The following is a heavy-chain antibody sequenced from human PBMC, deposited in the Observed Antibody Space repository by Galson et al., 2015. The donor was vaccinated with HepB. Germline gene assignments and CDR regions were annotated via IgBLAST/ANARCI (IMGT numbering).Heavy chain of an antibody. D-gene: IGHD6-19*01. CDR1: GFTFSSYS. CDR2: ISSSSSYI. Sequence: SLRLSCAASGFTFSSYSMNWVRQAPGKGLEWVSSISSSSSYIYYADSVRGRFTISRDNAKNSLYLQMNSLRAEDTAVYYCAREPIAVAYNWFDPWGQGTLVTVSS. CDR3: AREPIAVAYNWFDP. J-gene: IGHJ5*02. V-gene: IGHV3-21*01.